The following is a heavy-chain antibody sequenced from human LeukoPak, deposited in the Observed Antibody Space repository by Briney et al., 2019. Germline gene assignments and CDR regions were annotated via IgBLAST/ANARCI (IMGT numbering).Heavy chain of an antibody. D-gene: IGHD1-26*01. CDR1: GGSISSNGYY. V-gene: IGHV4-39*01. CDR3: ARLQASYQEYFQH. Sequence: SETLSLTCTVSGGSISSNGYYWGWIRQPPGKGLEWIGVIYYSGSTYYNPSLKSRVTISVDTSKNQFSLKLSSVTAADTAVYYCARLQASYQEYFQHWGQGTLVTVSS. CDR2: IYYSGST. J-gene: IGHJ1*01.